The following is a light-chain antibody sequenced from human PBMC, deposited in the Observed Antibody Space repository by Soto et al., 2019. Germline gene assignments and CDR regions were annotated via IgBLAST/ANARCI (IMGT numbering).Light chain of an antibody. CDR1: QSISSY. J-gene: IGKJ4*01. CDR3: EQLNSYPLT. V-gene: IGKV1-9*01. CDR2: AAS. Sequence: DIQLTQSPSFLSASVGDRVTITCRASQSISSYLAWSQQKPGKAPKLLIYAASTLQSGVPSRFSGSGSGTEFNLSIGSLQPEDFATYYCEQLNSYPLTVGGGTKVQVK.